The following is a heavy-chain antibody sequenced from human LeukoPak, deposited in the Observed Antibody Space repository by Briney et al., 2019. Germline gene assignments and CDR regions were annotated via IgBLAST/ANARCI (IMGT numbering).Heavy chain of an antibody. D-gene: IGHD3-16*01. J-gene: IGHJ4*02. Sequence: PSETLSLTCADYGGSFSGYYWSWIRQPPGKGLEWIGEINHSGSTNYNPSLKSRVTISVDTSKNQFSLKLSSVTAADTAVYYCARGQYYVWRYYFDYWGQGTLVTVSS. CDR1: GGSFSGYY. CDR2: INHSGST. V-gene: IGHV4-34*01. CDR3: ARGQYYVWRYYFDY.